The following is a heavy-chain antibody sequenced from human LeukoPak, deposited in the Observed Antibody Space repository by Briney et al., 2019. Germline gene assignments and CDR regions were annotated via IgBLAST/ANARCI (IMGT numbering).Heavy chain of an antibody. J-gene: IGHJ4*02. Sequence: GASVKVSCKASGYTFTGYYMHWVRQAPGQGLEWMGWINPNSGGTNYAQKSQGRVTMTRDTSISTAYMELSRLTSAHTAVYYCDVSYYHGPASPPSSRGPGTLVTVSP. V-gene: IGHV1-2*02. CDR1: GYTFTGYY. CDR2: INPNSGGT. CDR3: DVSYYHGPASPPSS. D-gene: IGHD3-10*01.